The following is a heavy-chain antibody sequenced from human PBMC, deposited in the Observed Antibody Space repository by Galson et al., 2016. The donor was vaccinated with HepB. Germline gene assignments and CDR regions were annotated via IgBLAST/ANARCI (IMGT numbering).Heavy chain of an antibody. CDR2: VKARIDGGTI. V-gene: IGHV3-15*07. D-gene: IGHD4-17*01. J-gene: IGHJ4*02. CDR3: ATDYGDDGY. Sequence: SLRLSCAASGLTFSSAWMNWVRQAPGKGLEWVGRVKARIDGGTIDYTASVKGRFTISRDDSENMLYLQMNSLKTEDTAVYYCATDYGDDGYWGQGTLVTVSS. CDR1: GLTFSSAW.